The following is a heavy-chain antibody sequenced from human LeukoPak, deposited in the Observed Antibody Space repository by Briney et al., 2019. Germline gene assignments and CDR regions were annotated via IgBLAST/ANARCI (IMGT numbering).Heavy chain of an antibody. CDR2: MSNSGST. J-gene: IGHJ4*02. D-gene: IGHD3-16*01. Sequence: SETLSPTCSVSGGSISSFYWNWIRQPPGKGLEWIGYMSNSGSTNYNPSLKSRLTISVDTSKNHLSLRLSSVTAADTAVYYCARGNYDDSYAYGGDFDSWGQGTLVTVSS. CDR3: ARGNYDDSYAYGGDFDS. CDR1: GGSISSFY. V-gene: IGHV4-59*01.